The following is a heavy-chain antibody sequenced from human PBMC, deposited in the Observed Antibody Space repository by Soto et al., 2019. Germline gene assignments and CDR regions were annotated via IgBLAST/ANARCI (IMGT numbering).Heavy chain of an antibody. V-gene: IGHV1-18*01. CDR2: ISAYNGNT. J-gene: IGHJ4*02. D-gene: IGHD5-12*01. CDR3: ARVNSGYDSPY. CDR1: GYSFTSYG. Sequence: SVKFSCKASGYSFTSYGISWVRQAPGQGLEWMGWISAYNGNTNYAQKLQGRVTMTTDTSTSTAYMELTSLRSDDTAVYYCARVNSGYDSPYWGQGTQVTVSS.